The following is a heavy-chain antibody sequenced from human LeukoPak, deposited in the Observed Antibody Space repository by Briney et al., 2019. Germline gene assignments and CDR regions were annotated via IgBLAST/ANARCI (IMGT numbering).Heavy chain of an antibody. CDR2: IYYSGST. D-gene: IGHD3-10*01. CDR3: ARVCKVRGGLRGNNWFDP. Sequence: ASETLSLTCTVSGGSISSSSYYWGWIRQPPGKGLEWIGSIYYSGSTYYNPSLKSRVTISVDTSKNQFSLKLSSVTAADTAVYYCARVCKVRGGLRGNNWFDPWGQGTPVTVSS. V-gene: IGHV4-39*07. CDR1: GGSISSSSYY. J-gene: IGHJ5*02.